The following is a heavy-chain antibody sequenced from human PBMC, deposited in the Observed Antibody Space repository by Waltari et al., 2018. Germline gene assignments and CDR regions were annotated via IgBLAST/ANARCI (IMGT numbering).Heavy chain of an antibody. V-gene: IGHV4-38-2*01. CDR2: IFHTGFT. Sequence: QVQLQESGPGLVKPSETLSLTCAASGFSVDRGYFWGWIRQPPGKGLEWIGTIFHTGFTYYTPSLRGRVTMSVDTSKNQFSLNLSSVTAADTALYYCARAPGVAAASYFDYWGQGILVTVSS. J-gene: IGHJ4*02. D-gene: IGHD6-13*01. CDR3: ARAPGVAAASYFDY. CDR1: GFSVDRGYF.